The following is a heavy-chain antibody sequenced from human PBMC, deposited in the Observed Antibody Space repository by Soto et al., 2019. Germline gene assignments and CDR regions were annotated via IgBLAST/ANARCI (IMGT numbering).Heavy chain of an antibody. CDR3: ARDKGSRDGYLSGFDC. CDR1: GGTFSSYA. J-gene: IGHJ4*02. V-gene: IGHV1-69*19. CDR2: IIPIFGTA. D-gene: IGHD2-2*01. Sequence: QVQLVQSGAEVKKPGSSVKVSCKASGGTFSSYAISWVRQAPGQGLEWMGWIIPIFGTANYAQKFQGRVTITADESTSTAYMELISLRSEDTAVYYCARDKGSRDGYLSGFDCWGQGTLVTVSS.